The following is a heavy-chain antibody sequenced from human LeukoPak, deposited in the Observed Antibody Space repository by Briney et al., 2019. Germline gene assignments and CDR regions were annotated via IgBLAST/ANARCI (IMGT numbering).Heavy chain of an antibody. Sequence: PGGSLRLSCAASGFTFSSYSMNWVRQAPGKGLEWDSSISSSSSTIFYADSLKGRFTISRDDAKNSLYLQMNSLRAEDTAVYYCAKPGPATTNSYGMDVWGQGTTVTVSS. CDR1: GFTFSSYS. CDR2: ISSSSSTI. V-gene: IGHV3-21*01. D-gene: IGHD1-26*01. J-gene: IGHJ6*02. CDR3: AKPGPATTNSYGMDV.